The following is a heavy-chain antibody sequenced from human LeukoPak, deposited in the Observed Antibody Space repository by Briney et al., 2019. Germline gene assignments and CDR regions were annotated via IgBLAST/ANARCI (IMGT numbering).Heavy chain of an antibody. CDR3: ASLDGTYAFNI. CDR2: IYTSGST. D-gene: IGHD1-1*01. J-gene: IGHJ3*02. V-gene: IGHV4-4*07. CDR1: GGSISSYH. Sequence: SDTLSLTCTVSGGSISSYHWNWIRQPAGKGLEWIGRIYTSGSTNYNPSLKSRVTMSVDTSKNQFSLRLSSVTAADTAVYYCASLDGTYAFNIWGQGTMATVSS.